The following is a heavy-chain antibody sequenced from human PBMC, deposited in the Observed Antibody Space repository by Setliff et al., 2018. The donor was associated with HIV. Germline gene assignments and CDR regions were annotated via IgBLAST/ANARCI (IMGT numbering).Heavy chain of an antibody. CDR3: ARPFPCASTTCYFAAFDM. D-gene: IGHD2-2*01. V-gene: IGHV4-39*01. J-gene: IGHJ1*01. CDR1: SGAISRAASY. Sequence: SETLSLTCTVSSGAISRAASYWSWIRQSPGKGLEWIGTIFYRGDAYYNPSLKSRLTLSVDTSKSQFSLRLASVTAADTAVYYCARPFPCASTTCYFAAFDMWGQGIPVTVSS. CDR2: IFYRGDA.